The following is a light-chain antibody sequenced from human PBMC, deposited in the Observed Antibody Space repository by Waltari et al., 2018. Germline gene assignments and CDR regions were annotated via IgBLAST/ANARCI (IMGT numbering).Light chain of an antibody. V-gene: IGLV3-19*01. Sequence: SSELTQDPAVSVALGQTVRITCQEDSLRSYYASWYQQKPGQPPVLVIYGKNNRPSGIPDRFSGSSSGNTASLTITEAQAEDEADYYCNSRDSSGNLVVFGGGTKLTVL. CDR3: NSRDSSGNLVV. CDR1: SLRSYY. J-gene: IGLJ2*01. CDR2: GKN.